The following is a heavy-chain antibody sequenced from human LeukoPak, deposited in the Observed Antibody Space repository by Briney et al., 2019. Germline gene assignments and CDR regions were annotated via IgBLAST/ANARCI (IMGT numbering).Heavy chain of an antibody. D-gene: IGHD5-24*01. J-gene: IGHJ4*02. V-gene: IGHV3-23*01. CDR1: CFGVHTFA. CDR3: AKDHSADGWPTFEY. Sequence: GDLRPSCAVFCFGVHTFAMSWVRQAPGKGMGWVAFITKYDGRLYYADSVRGRFTISRDTSQNELYLQMNSLRVDDSAIYYCAKDHSADGWPTFEYWGRGTLVTVSS. CDR2: ITKYDGRL.